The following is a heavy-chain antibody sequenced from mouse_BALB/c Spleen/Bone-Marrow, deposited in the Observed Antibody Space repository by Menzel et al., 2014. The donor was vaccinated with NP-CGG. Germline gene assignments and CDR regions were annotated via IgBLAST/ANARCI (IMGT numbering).Heavy chain of an antibody. D-gene: IGHD1-1*01. J-gene: IGHJ2*01. V-gene: IGHV5-17*02. CDR1: GFTFSSFG. CDR2: ISSGSSTI. Sequence: EVKLVESGGGLVQPGGSRKLSCAASGFTFSSFGMHWVRQAPEKGLEWVAYISSGSSTIYYADTVKGRFTISRDNPKNTLFLQMISLRSEDTAMYYCARSLLLRPDYWGQGTTLTVSS. CDR3: ARSLLLRPDY.